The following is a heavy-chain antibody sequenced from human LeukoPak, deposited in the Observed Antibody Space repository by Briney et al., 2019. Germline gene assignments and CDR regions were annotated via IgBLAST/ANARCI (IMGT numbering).Heavy chain of an antibody. Sequence: PGGSLRLSCAASRFTFSSYGMHWVRQAPGKGLEWVAFIRCDGSNKYYADSVKGRFTISRDNSKNTLYLQMNSLRAEDTAVYYCAKESAVGYWGQGTLVTVSS. CDR1: RFTFSSYG. CDR3: AKESAVGY. CDR2: IRCDGSNK. J-gene: IGHJ4*02. V-gene: IGHV3-30*02.